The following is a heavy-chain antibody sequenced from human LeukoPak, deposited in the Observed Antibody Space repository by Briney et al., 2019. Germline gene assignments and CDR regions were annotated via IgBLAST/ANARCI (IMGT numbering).Heavy chain of an antibody. CDR1: GGSISSGGYY. CDR3: ARERYDYVWGGYRHAYSDY. Sequence: TSQTLSLTCTVSGGSISSGGYYWSWIRQHPGKGLEWIGYIYYSGSTYYNPSLKSRVTISVDTSKNQFSLKLSSVTAADTAVYYCARERYDYVWGGYRHAYSDYWGQGTLVTVSS. V-gene: IGHV4-31*03. J-gene: IGHJ4*02. CDR2: IYYSGST. D-gene: IGHD3-16*02.